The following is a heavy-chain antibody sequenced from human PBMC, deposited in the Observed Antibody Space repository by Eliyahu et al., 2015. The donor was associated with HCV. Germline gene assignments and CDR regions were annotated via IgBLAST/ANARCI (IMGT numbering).Heavy chain of an antibody. V-gene: IGHV3-7*01. CDR1: GFTFSRHW. Sequence: GGLVQPGGSLRLSCAASGFTFSRHWMSWVRQAPGKGLEWVANINEDGSERYYVDSLKGRFTISRDNAKNSLYLQMKSLRAEDTAVYYCARDKNKMTRASILRKTSHNYGMDVWGQGTTVTVSS. CDR2: INEDGSER. D-gene: IGHD2-21*01. CDR3: ARDKNKMTRASILRKTSHNYGMDV. J-gene: IGHJ6*02.